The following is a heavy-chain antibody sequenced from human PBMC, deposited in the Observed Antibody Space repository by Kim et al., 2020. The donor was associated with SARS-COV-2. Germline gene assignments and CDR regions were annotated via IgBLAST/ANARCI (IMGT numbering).Heavy chain of an antibody. D-gene: IGHD3-16*01. Sequence: NPSLKSRVNISVDTSKNQFSLKLSSVTAADTAVYYCARGLGYYYYYGMDVWGQGTTVTVSS. J-gene: IGHJ6*02. CDR3: ARGLGYYYYYGMDV. V-gene: IGHV4-34*01.